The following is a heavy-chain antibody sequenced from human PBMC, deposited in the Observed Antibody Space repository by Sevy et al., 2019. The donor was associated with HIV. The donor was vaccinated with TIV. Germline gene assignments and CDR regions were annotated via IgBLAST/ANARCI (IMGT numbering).Heavy chain of an antibody. CDR3: ARERGGPSLYYGMDV. D-gene: IGHD3-16*01. V-gene: IGHV3-48*01. CDR1: GFTFSSYS. Sequence: GGSLRLSCRASGFTFSSYSMNWVRQAPGKGLEWVSYITGRSSRNYYADSVKGRFNISRDNAKNSLFLQMNSLRVEDTAVYYCARERGGPSLYYGMDVWGQGTTVTVSS. CDR2: ITGRSSRN. J-gene: IGHJ6*02.